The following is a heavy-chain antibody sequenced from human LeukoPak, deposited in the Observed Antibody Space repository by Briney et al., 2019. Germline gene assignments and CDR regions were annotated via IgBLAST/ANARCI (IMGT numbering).Heavy chain of an antibody. V-gene: IGHV3-30-3*01. Sequence: PGGSLRLSCAASGFTFSSYAMHWVRQAPGKGLEGVAVISYDGSNKYYADSVKGRFTISRDNSKNTLYLQMNSLRAEDTAVYYCARDFRVVVAATVYYYGMDVWGRGTTVTVSS. CDR2: ISYDGSNK. J-gene: IGHJ6*02. CDR3: ARDFRVVVAATVYYYGMDV. D-gene: IGHD2-15*01. CDR1: GFTFSSYA.